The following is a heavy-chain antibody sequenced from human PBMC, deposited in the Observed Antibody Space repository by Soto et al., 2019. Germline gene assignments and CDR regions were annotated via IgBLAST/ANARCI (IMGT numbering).Heavy chain of an antibody. CDR3: AKPPSSGSYYKPFDY. D-gene: IGHD3-10*01. CDR2: ITDSGTT. Sequence: GVVRLSCSSSGFTFSSNAMTWVRQAPGKGLEWVSSITDSGTTYYTDSVKGLFTISRDNSKNTLYLQMNSLRAEDTAVYYCAKPPSSGSYYKPFDYWGQGTMVTVSS. J-gene: IGHJ4*02. V-gene: IGHV3-23*01. CDR1: GFTFSSNA.